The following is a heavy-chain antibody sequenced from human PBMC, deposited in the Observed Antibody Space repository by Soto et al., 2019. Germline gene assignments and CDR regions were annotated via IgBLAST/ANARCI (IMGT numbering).Heavy chain of an antibody. CDR2: INHSGST. CDR1: GGSFRGYY. CDR3: ARGADYVWGSYRYPYYSSGMDF. V-gene: IGHV4-34*01. D-gene: IGHD3-16*02. Sequence: LSLTCAVYGGSFRGYYWSWIRQPPGKGLEWIGEINHSGSTNYNPSFKSRVTISVDTSHNQFSLKLSPVTAADMGVHSCARGADYVWGSYRYPYYSSGMDFWGQGTTVTVSS. J-gene: IGHJ6*02.